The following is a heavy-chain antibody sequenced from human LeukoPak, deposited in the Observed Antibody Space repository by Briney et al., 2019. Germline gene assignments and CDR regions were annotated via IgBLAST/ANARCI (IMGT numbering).Heavy chain of an antibody. CDR3: ARGRTSSAYFDS. D-gene: IGHD2-2*01. CDR1: GGSISSYY. CDR2: IYTSTST. Sequence: SETLSLTCTVSGGSISSYYWTWIRQPAGKGLEWIGRIYTSTSTNYNPSLKSRVTMSVDTSKNRFSLNLISVTAADTAVYYCARGRTSSAYFDSWGQGTLVTVSS. V-gene: IGHV4-4*07. J-gene: IGHJ4*02.